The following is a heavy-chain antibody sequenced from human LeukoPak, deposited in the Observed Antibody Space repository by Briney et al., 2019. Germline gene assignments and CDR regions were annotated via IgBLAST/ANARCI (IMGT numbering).Heavy chain of an antibody. CDR3: ARPSGLGRQRGFGY. CDR1: GFTFSSYS. V-gene: IGHV3-21*04. D-gene: IGHD3-16*01. CDR2: ISSSSSYI. J-gene: IGHJ4*02. Sequence: PGGSLRLSCAASGFTFSSYSMNWVRQAPGKGLEWVSSISSSSSYIYYADSVKGRFTISRDNAKNSLYLQMNSLRAEDTAVYYCARPSGLGRQRGFGYWGQGTLVTVSS.